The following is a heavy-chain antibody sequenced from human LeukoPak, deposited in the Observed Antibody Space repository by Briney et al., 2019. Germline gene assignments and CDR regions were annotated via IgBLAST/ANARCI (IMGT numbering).Heavy chain of an antibody. D-gene: IGHD3-10*01. V-gene: IGHV4-61*01. Sequence: SETLSLTCTVSGFSVTTDSYCWDWLRQPPGRGLEWIGYDYCGGNTNYDPSLKRRVTISVDTSKNQFSLTLTSVTAADTAVYFCARDHFGSLDSWGQGILVTVSS. J-gene: IGHJ4*02. CDR2: DYCGGNT. CDR3: ARDHFGSLDS. CDR1: GFSVTTDSYC.